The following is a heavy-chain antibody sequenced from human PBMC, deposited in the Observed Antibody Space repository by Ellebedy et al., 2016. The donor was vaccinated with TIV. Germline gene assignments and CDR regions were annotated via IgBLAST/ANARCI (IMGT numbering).Heavy chain of an antibody. V-gene: IGHV7-4-1*02. CDR1: GYTFNRYA. Sequence: AASVKVSCKASGYTFNRYAMQWVRQAPGQGREWMGWINPDTGKPTYAQGFTGRFVFSWDTSVSTAYLQISSLKAEDTAVYYWARSVGRSGMDVWGQGTSVTVSS. J-gene: IGHJ6*02. CDR3: ARSVGRSGMDV. CDR2: INPDTGKP. D-gene: IGHD6-19*01.